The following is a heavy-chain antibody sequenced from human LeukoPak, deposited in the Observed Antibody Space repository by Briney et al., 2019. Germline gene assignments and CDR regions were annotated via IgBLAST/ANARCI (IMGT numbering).Heavy chain of an antibody. Sequence: ASETLSLTCTVSGGSISSSSYDWGWIRQPPGKGLEWIGSIYYSGSTYYNPSLKSRVTISVDTSKNQFSLKLSSVTAADTAVYYCATGGYYDSSGYYFLNYFDYWGQGTLVTVSS. V-gene: IGHV4-39*01. CDR1: GGSISSSSYD. D-gene: IGHD3-22*01. CDR3: ATGGYYDSSGYYFLNYFDY. J-gene: IGHJ4*02. CDR2: IYYSGST.